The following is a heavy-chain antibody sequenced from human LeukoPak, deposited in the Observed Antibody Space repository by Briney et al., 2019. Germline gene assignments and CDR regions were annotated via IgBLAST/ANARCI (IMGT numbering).Heavy chain of an antibody. V-gene: IGHV1-18*01. Sequence: EASVKVSCKASGYTFTSYGISWVRQAPGQGLEWMGWISAYYGNTNYAQKLQGRVTMTTDTSTSTAYMELRSLRSDDTAVYYCARLYSSGWSPYYFDYWGQGTLVTVSS. J-gene: IGHJ4*02. CDR1: GYTFTSYG. CDR3: ARLYSSGWSPYYFDY. CDR2: ISAYYGNT. D-gene: IGHD6-19*01.